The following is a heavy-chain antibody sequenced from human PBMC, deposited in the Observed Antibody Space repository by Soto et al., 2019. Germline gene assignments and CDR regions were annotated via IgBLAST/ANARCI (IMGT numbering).Heavy chain of an antibody. D-gene: IGHD6-13*01. Sequence: EVQLVESGGGLVKPGGSLRLSCAASGFIFSGHTMNWVRQAPGKGLEWVSSISVISTYTYYADSVKGRFTISRDNAKNSVFLQLNSLRAEDTAVYFCARGLSTSTEGHWGQGVLVPVSS. CDR1: GFIFSGHT. CDR2: ISVISTYT. CDR3: ARGLSTSTEGH. V-gene: IGHV3-21*06. J-gene: IGHJ4*02.